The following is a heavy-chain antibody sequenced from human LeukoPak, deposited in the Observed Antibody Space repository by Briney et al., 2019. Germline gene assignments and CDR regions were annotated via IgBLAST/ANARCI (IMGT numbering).Heavy chain of an antibody. CDR2: IYYSGST. J-gene: IGHJ6*03. D-gene: IGHD3-22*01. V-gene: IGHV4-39*01. CDR3: ARYYYDSSCYLLYDYYYYMDV. Sequence: SETLSLTCTVSGGSISSSSYYWGWIRQPPGKGLEWIGSIYYSGSTYHNPSLKSRVTISVSTSKNQLSLRLSSVTAADTALYYCARYYYDSSCYLLYDYYYYMDVWGKGTTVTVS. CDR1: GGSISSSSYY.